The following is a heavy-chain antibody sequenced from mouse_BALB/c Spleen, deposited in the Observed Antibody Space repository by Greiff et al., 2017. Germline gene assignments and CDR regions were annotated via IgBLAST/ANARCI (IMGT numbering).Heavy chain of an antibody. CDR3: ARSIYYDDYAMDY. CDR1: GFTFSSYT. J-gene: IGHJ4*01. V-gene: IGHV5-12-2*01. D-gene: IGHD2-4*01. Sequence: EVQLVESGGGLVQPGGSLKLSCAASGFTFSSYTMSWVRQTPEKRLEWVAYISNGGGSTYYPDTVKGRFTISRDNAKNTLYLQMSSLKSEDTAMYYCARSIYYDDYAMDYWGQGTSVTVSS. CDR2: ISNGGGST.